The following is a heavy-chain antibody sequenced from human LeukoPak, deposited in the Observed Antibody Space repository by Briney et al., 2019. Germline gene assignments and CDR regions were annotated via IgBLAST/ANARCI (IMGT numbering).Heavy chain of an antibody. J-gene: IGHJ4*02. D-gene: IGHD2-2*03. V-gene: IGHV3-15*01. CDR3: ILDVVVVPAAKNFDY. CDR1: GFTFSNAW. CDR2: IKSKTDGGTT. Sequence: GGSLRLSCAASGFTFSNAWMSWVRQAPGKGLEWVGRIKSKTDGGTTDYAAPVKGRFTISRDDSKNTLYLQMNSLETEDTAVYYCILDVVVVPAAKNFDYWGQGTLVTVSS.